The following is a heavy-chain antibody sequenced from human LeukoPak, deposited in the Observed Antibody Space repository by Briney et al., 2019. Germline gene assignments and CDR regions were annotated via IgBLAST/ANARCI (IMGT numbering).Heavy chain of an antibody. V-gene: IGHV3-30*02. D-gene: IGHD2-2*01. CDR1: GFTFTNYA. CDR2: IRYDGSLK. J-gene: IGHJ4*02. CDR3: AKDPIGYCSSTSCYSMPGY. Sequence: GGSLRLSCAASGFTFTNYAMHWVRQAPGKGLEWVAFIRYDGSLKYYLDSVKGRFTISRDNSKNTLHLQMDSLRAEDTAVYYCAKDPIGYCSSTSCYSMPGYWGQGTLVTVSS.